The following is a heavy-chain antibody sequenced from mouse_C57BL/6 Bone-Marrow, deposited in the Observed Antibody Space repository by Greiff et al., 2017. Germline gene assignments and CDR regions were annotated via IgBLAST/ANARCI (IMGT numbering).Heavy chain of an antibody. CDR3: ARKRGYDERDAMDY. J-gene: IGHJ4*01. CDR2: IWPGGGT. V-gene: IGHV2-9-1*01. Sequence: QVQLKESGPGLVAPSQSLSITCTVSGFSLTSYAISWVRQPPGKGLEWLGVIWPGGGTNYNSALKSRLSISKDNSKSQVFLKMNSLQPDDTARYYCARKRGYDERDAMDYWGQGTSVTVSS. CDR1: GFSLTSYA. D-gene: IGHD2-2*01.